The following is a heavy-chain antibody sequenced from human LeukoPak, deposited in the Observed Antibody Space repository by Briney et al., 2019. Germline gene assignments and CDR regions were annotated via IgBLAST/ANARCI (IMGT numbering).Heavy chain of an antibody. CDR2: ISGSGGST. V-gene: IGHV3-23*01. Sequence: GGSLRLSCAASGFTFSSYAMSWVRQAPGKGLEWVSAISGSGGSTYYADSVKGRFTISRDNAKNSLYLQMNSLRAEDTAVYYCARDRTVLRYFDWVSTATFDYWGQGTLVTVSS. CDR3: ARDRTVLRYFDWVSTATFDY. J-gene: IGHJ4*02. D-gene: IGHD3-9*01. CDR1: GFTFSSYA.